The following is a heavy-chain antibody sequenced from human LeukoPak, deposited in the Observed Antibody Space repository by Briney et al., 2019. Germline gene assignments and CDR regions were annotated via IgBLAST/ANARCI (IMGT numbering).Heavy chain of an antibody. CDR3: AKPLGGNYPQPFDY. J-gene: IGHJ4*02. CDR2: TRYDGSNK. D-gene: IGHD1-26*01. CDR1: GFTFSNFG. V-gene: IGHV3-30*02. Sequence: GGSLRLSCAASGFTFSNFGIHWVRQTPGKGLEWVAFTRYDGSNKYYADSVKGRFTISRDNSKNTLYLQMNSLRAEDTALYYCAKPLGGNYPQPFDYWGQGTLVTVSS.